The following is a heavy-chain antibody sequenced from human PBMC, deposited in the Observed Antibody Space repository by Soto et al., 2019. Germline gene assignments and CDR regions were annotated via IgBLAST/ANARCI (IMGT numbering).Heavy chain of an antibody. V-gene: IGHV4-31*03. J-gene: IGHJ6*02. D-gene: IGHD6-19*01. CDR1: GGSISSGGCY. Sequence: PSETLSLTCTVSGGSISSGGCYWSWIRQHPGKGLEWIGYIYYSGSTYYNPSLKSRVTISVDTSKNQFSLKLSSVTAADTAVYYCARARVAGDYYYYGMDVWGQGTTVTVSS. CDR2: IYYSGST. CDR3: ARARVAGDYYYYGMDV.